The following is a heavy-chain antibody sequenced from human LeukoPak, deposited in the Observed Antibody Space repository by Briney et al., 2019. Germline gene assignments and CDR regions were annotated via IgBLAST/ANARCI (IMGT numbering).Heavy chain of an antibody. D-gene: IGHD1-1*01. Sequence: ASVKVSCKASGYTFTSYDINWVRQATGQGLEWMGWMNPNSGNTGYAQKFQGRVTMTRNTSISTAYMELSSLRSEDMAVYYCATGVKRETGTGDYWGQGTLVTVSS. CDR2: MNPNSGNT. J-gene: IGHJ4*02. V-gene: IGHV1-8*01. CDR3: ATGVKRETGTGDY. CDR1: GYTFTSYD.